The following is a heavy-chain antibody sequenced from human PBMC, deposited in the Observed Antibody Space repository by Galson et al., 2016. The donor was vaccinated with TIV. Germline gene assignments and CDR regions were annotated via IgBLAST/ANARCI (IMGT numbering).Heavy chain of an antibody. V-gene: IGHV1-2*06. CDR2: ISPHSGGT. Sequence: SVKVSCKASGYTFTHYFVHWVRQAPGQGLEWMGRISPHSGGTDYAPKFQGRVTMTRDTSISTAYMELSRLRSDDTAMYYCARDLSPETTTPFDYWGQGTLVTVSS. J-gene: IGHJ4*02. CDR1: GYTFTHYF. CDR3: ARDLSPETTTPFDY. D-gene: IGHD4-17*01.